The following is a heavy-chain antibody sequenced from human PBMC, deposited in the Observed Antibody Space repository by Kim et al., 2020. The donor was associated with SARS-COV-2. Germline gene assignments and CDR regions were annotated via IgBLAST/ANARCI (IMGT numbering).Heavy chain of an antibody. CDR3: ARREDWYTTFVAFDI. J-gene: IGHJ3*02. V-gene: IGHV4-39*01. D-gene: IGHD2-2*02. CDR1: SGSISSSSYY. CDR2: IYYSGST. Sequence: SETLSLTCTVSSGSISSSSYYWGWIRQPPGKGLEWIGTIYYSGSTYYNPSLKSRVTISVDTSKNQFSLRLNSVTAADTAVCYCARREDWYTTFVAFDIWPRGTMVTDSS.